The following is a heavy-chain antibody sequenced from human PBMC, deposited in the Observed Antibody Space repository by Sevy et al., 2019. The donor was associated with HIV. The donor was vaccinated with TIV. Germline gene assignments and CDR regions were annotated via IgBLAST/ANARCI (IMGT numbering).Heavy chain of an antibody. CDR3: ARDRRNYSGQYFDF. Sequence: GGSLRLSCAASGFIFSDYYMSWIRQSPGKGLEWVSDISSGTTHRKYADSVKGRFTISRDNATNSLYLQMNSLTVEDTAVYYCARDRRNYSGQYFDFWGQGTLVTVSS. J-gene: IGHJ4*02. CDR2: ISSGTTHR. CDR1: GFIFSDYY. D-gene: IGHD1-7*01. V-gene: IGHV3-11*06.